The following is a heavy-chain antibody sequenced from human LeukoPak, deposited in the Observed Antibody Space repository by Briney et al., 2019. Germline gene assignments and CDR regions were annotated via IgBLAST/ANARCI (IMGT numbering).Heavy chain of an antibody. Sequence: GRSLRLSCAASGFTFSSYGMHWVRQAPGKGLEWVAVISYDGSNKYYADSVKGRFTISRDNSKNTLYLQMNSLRAEDTAVYYCAKVGTYYYDRSGYLDYWGQGTLATVSS. J-gene: IGHJ4*02. CDR3: AKVGTYYYDRSGYLDY. D-gene: IGHD3-22*01. CDR2: ISYDGSNK. CDR1: GFTFSSYG. V-gene: IGHV3-30*18.